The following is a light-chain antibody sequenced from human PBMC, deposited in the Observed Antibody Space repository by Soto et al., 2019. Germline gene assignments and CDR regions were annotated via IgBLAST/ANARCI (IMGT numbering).Light chain of an antibody. CDR1: NSDIGTYNY. Sequence: QSVLTQPASVSGSPGQSITISCTGSNSDIGTYNYVSWYQQHPGKAPKLIIYEVTNRPSEVSDRFSGSRSGNTASLTISGLQSDDEAFYHCSSYSSATTYILFGGGTQLTVL. V-gene: IGLV2-14*01. CDR3: SSYSSATTYIL. CDR2: EVT. J-gene: IGLJ2*01.